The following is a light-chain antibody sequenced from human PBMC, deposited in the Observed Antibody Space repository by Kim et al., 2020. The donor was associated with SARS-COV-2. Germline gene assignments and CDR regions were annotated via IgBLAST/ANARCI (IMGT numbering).Light chain of an antibody. CDR3: QQYDSYSGT. J-gene: IGKJ1*01. Sequence: AAVGDRVTITCRASQSISSWLAWYQQKPGKAPKLLIYDASTLESGVPSRFSGSGSGTEFTLTISSLQPDDFATYYCQQYDSYSGTFGQGTKVDIK. V-gene: IGKV1-5*01. CDR2: DAS. CDR1: QSISSW.